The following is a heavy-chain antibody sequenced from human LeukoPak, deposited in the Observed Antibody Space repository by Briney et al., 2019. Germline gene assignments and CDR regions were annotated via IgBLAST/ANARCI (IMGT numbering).Heavy chain of an antibody. V-gene: IGHV4-38-2*02. CDR1: GYSISRGYY. D-gene: IGHD3-3*02. Sequence: SETLSLTCTVSGYSISRGYYWGWIRQSPGKGLEWIGYILSSGSTHHNPSLTSRISLSVDTSKNQFSLKLRSVTAADTAVYYCARRVISEFSIDKGNWLDPWGQGTLVTVSS. CDR2: ILSSGST. CDR3: ARRVISEFSIDKGNWLDP. J-gene: IGHJ5*02.